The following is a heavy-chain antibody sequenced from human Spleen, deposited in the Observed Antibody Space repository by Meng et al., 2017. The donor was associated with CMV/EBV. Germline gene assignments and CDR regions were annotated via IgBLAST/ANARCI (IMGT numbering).Heavy chain of an antibody. V-gene: IGHV3-30*04. CDR2: VIYDGTST. CDR3: VRGGGGWLQLDY. CDR1: GFNFSNYA. D-gene: IGHD5-24*01. J-gene: IGHJ4*02. Sequence: AVSGFNFSNYAMRWVRQAPGKGLEWVAAVIYDGTSTYYADSVKGRFTISRDNSKNTVYLQMNSLRPEDTAIYYCVRGGGGWLQLDYWGQGALVTVSS.